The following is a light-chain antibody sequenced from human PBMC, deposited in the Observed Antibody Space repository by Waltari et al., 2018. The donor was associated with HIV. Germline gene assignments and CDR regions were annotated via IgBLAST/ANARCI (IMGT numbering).Light chain of an antibody. CDR2: DAS. CDR3: QQYDTFPIT. J-gene: IGKJ5*01. CDR1: QDISNC. Sequence: DIQMTQSPYSLSGSVGDRVTITCKASQDISNCLNWYQQKPGKAPKLLIYDASNLQTGVPSRFIGSGSGTDFTLTISSLQPEDIATFYCQQYDTFPITFGQGTRLEIK. V-gene: IGKV1-33*01.